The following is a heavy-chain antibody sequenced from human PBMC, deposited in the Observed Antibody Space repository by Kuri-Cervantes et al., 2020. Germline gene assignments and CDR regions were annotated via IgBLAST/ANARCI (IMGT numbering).Heavy chain of an antibody. D-gene: IGHD3-16*01. V-gene: IGHV3-74*01. CDR2: INAEGTLI. CDR3: VRGMGEV. CDR1: GFTFSDHY. J-gene: IGHJ3*01. Sequence: GGSLRLSCAASGFTFSDHYMDWVRQPPGKGLEWVSRINAEGTLITYADSVKGRFTISRDNVKNTLHLQMNSLRAEDTAVYFCVRGMGEVWGQGTLVTVSS.